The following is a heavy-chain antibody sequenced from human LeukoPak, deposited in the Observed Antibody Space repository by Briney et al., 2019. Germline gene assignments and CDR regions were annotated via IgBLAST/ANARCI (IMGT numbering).Heavy chain of an antibody. CDR2: IIPIFGTA. D-gene: IGHD5-18*01. CDR3: ARGHVDTTTPLLR. Sequence: GASVKVSCKASGGTFSSYAISWVRQAPGQWLEWMGGIIPIFGTANYAQKFQGRVTITADESTSTAYMELSSLRSEDTAVYYCARGHVDTTTPLLRWGQGTLVTVSA. J-gene: IGHJ4*02. CDR1: GGTFSSYA. V-gene: IGHV1-69*13.